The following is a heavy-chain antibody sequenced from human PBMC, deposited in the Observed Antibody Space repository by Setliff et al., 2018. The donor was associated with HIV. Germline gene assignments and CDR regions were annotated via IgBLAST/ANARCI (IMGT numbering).Heavy chain of an antibody. CDR3: ARAAYSYGYNDY. D-gene: IGHD5-18*01. CDR1: GGSISGHY. V-gene: IGHV4-59*11. Sequence: PSETLSLTCSVSGGSISGHYWSWIRQPPGKGLEWIGSVYYSGSSNYNPSLKSRALISVDTSKNQISLKLNSVTAADTAVYYCARAAYSYGYNDYWGQGTLVTVSS. J-gene: IGHJ4*02. CDR2: VYYSGSS.